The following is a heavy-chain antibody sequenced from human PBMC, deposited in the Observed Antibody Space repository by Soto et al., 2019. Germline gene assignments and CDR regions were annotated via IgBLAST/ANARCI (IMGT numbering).Heavy chain of an antibody. CDR3: AIVVVTAMDY. V-gene: IGHV4-39*01. CDR1: GGSISSSSYY. D-gene: IGHD2-21*02. J-gene: IGHJ4*02. Sequence: PSETLSLTCTVSGGSISSSSYYWGWIRQPPGKGLEWIGSIYYSGSTYYNPSLKSRVTISVDTSKNQFSLKLSSVTAADTAVYYCAIVVVTAMDYWGRGTLVTVT. CDR2: IYYSGST.